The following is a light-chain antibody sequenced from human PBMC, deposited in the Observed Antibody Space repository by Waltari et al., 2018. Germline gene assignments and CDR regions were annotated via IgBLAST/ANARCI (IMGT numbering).Light chain of an antibody. CDR3: QVWDSSSDHWV. CDR1: NIGSRT. CDR2: YDS. V-gene: IGLV3-21*04. Sequence: SYVLPHPSSVSVAPGKTARITCGGSNIGSRTVHWHQQKPGQAPVLVFYYDSDRPSGIPERFCGANSGNTATLTISRVEVGDEADYYCQVWDSSSDHWVFGGGTKLTVL. J-gene: IGLJ3*02.